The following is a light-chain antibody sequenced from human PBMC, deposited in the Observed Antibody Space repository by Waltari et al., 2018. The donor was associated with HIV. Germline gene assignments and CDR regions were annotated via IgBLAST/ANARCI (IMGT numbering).Light chain of an antibody. CDR2: EVK. Sequence: QSALTQPASVSGSPGQSISISCSGTSSDVGASDYVSWYHQHPGEAPTLFLYEVKKRPAGISNRFSGSKSGNTASLTISGLQVEDEAHYYCSSYSASGTLVLFGGGTRLTVL. CDR3: SSYSASGTLVL. J-gene: IGLJ2*01. CDR1: SSDVGASDY. V-gene: IGLV2-14*01.